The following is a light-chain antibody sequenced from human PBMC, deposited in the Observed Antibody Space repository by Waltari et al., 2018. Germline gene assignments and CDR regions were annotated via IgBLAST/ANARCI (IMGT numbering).Light chain of an antibody. CDR2: WAS. CDR1: RSILSYSNNKNF. CDR3: QQYYDTPHT. Sequence: DLVMTQSPKSLTVSLGERATINCRSSRSILSYSNNKNFLAWYQQKRGQSPKLLIYWASTRESGVPDRFSGGGSETDFTLTISSLQAEDVAVYYCQQYYDTPHTFGQGTKLEIK. J-gene: IGKJ2*01. V-gene: IGKV4-1*01.